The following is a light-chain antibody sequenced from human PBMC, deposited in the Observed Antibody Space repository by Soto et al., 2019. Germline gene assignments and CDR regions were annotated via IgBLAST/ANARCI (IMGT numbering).Light chain of an antibody. CDR2: DAS. J-gene: IGKJ2*03. CDR1: QSVNRK. V-gene: IGKV3D-15*01. CDR3: QQYKNWPPVYS. Sequence: EIVLTQSPATLPVSPGERATLSCRASQSVNRKLAWYQQRPGQAHRLLIYDASIRATGIPARFSGSGSGTEFTLTISSLQSEDFAVYYCQQYKNWPPVYSFGQGTKLDIK.